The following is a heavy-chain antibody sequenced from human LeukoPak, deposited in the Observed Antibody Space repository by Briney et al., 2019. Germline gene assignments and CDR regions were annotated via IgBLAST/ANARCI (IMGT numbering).Heavy chain of an antibody. J-gene: IGHJ4*02. CDR2: IFGSSSTI. D-gene: IGHD3-10*01. V-gene: IGHV3-48*02. CDR1: GFTFSRYS. CDR3: AAGSGGYYSVPFPFDY. Sequence: PGESLRLSCAASGFTFSRYSMNWVRQAPGKGLEWVSYIFGSSSTIYYADSVKGRFTISRDNAKNSLYLQMNSLRDEDTAVYYCAAGSGGYYSVPFPFDYWGQGTLVTVSS.